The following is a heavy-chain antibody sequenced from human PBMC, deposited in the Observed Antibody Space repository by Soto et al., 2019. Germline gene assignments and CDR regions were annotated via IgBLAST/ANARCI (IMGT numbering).Heavy chain of an antibody. Sequence: GDSLKISGKGSGCSFTSYWISCVRQMPGKGLEWMGRIDPSDSYTNYSPSFQGHVTISADKSISTAYLQWSSLKSSDTAMYYCARDIAAAAIYYYYGMDVWGQGTTVTVSS. CDR2: IDPSDSYT. V-gene: IGHV5-10-1*01. D-gene: IGHD6-13*01. J-gene: IGHJ6*02. CDR3: ARDIAAAAIYYYYGMDV. CDR1: GCSFTSYW.